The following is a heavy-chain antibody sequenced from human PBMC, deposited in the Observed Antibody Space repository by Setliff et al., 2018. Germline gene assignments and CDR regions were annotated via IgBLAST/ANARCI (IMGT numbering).Heavy chain of an antibody. CDR1: GFTFSNAW. CDR2: IKSKTDGGTT. J-gene: IGHJ4*02. V-gene: IGHV3-15*07. CDR3: AKVPTWGSVDY. Sequence: GGSLRLSCSASGFTFSNAWMNWVRQAPGKGLEWVGRIKSKTDGGTTDYAAPVKGRFTISRDDSKNTLYLQMNSLRAEDTALYYCAKVPTWGSVDYWGQGTLVTVSS. D-gene: IGHD3-16*01.